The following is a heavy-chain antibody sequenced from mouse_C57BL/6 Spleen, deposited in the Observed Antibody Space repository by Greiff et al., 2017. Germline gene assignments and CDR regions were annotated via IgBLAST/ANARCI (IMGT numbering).Heavy chain of an antibody. D-gene: IGHD2-4*01. CDR3: TRGRGDDYDEGYAMDY. Sequence: EVKLVESGEGLVKPGGSLKLSCAASGFTFSSYAMSWVRQTPEKRLEWVAYISSGGDYIYYADTVKGRFTISRDNARNTLYLQMSSLKSEDTDMYYCTRGRGDDYDEGYAMDYWGQGTSVTVSS. V-gene: IGHV5-9-1*02. CDR1: GFTFSSYA. CDR2: ISSGGDYI. J-gene: IGHJ4*01.